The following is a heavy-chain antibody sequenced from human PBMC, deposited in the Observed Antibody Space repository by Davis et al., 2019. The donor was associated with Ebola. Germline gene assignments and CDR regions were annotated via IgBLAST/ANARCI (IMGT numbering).Heavy chain of an antibody. J-gene: IGHJ6*02. CDR1: GFTFSSYG. CDR2: IRYDGSNK. D-gene: IGHD3-3*01. Sequence: GESLKISCAASGFTFSSYGMHWVRQAPGKGLEWVAFIRYDGSNKYYADSVKGRFTISRDNSKSTLYLQMNSLRPEDTAVYYCARDWDDFWSGYSRGGMDVWGQGTTVTVSS. V-gene: IGHV3-30*02. CDR3: ARDWDDFWSGYSRGGMDV.